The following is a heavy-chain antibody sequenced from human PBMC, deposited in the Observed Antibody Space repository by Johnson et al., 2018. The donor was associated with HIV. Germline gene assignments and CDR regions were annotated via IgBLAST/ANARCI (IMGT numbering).Heavy chain of an antibody. CDR1: GFIFDDYG. D-gene: IGHD3-22*01. Sequence: VQLVESGGDVVRPGGSLRLSCAGSGFIFDDYGMRWVRQPPGKGLEWVSGINWNGGSVGYADSVKGRFIISRDNANNSLDLQMNSLRAEDTAVYYCARQHYYDRSGQGGGLDIWGQGTMVTVSS. CDR3: ARQHYYDRSGQGGGLDI. J-gene: IGHJ3*02. CDR2: INWNGGSV. V-gene: IGHV3-20*04.